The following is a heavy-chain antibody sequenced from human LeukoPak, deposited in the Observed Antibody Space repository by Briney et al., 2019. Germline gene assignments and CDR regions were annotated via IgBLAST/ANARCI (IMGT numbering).Heavy chain of an antibody. CDR2: IIPIFGTA. D-gene: IGHD5-18*01. Sequence: SVKVSCEASGYTFTSYDINWVRQAPGQGLEWMGGIIPIFGTANYAQKFQGRVTITADESTSTAYMELSSLRSEDTAVYYCARGRDTAMENYFDYWGQGTLVTVSS. V-gene: IGHV1-69*13. CDR3: ARGRDTAMENYFDY. J-gene: IGHJ4*02. CDR1: GYTFTSYD.